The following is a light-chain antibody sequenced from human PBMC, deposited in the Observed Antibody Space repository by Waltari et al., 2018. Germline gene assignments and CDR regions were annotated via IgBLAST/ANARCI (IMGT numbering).Light chain of an antibody. V-gene: IGKV1-17*01. CDR1: QGISSY. CDR2: AAS. Sequence: DIQMTQSPSSLSASVGDTVTITCRASQGISSYLNWFQQKPGKAPKLLIYAASSLETGVPSRFSGRESETEFTLTISSLQPEYFAAYYCLQHNSYPLSFGGGTKVEIK. CDR3: LQHNSYPLS. J-gene: IGKJ4*01.